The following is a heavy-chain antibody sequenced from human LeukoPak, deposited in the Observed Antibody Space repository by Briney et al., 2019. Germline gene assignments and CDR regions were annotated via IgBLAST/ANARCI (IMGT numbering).Heavy chain of an antibody. CDR1: GFSFGDYV. Sequence: PGGSLRLSCAGSGFSFGDYVMSWVRQAPGKGLEWVGFIRSTPYGGATEYAASVKGRFTISRDDSKNSLYLQMDSLKTEDTAVYFCARSRLGALDYWGQGTLVTVSS. D-gene: IGHD1-26*01. CDR2: IRSTPYGGAT. CDR3: ARSRLGALDY. V-gene: IGHV3-49*04. J-gene: IGHJ4*02.